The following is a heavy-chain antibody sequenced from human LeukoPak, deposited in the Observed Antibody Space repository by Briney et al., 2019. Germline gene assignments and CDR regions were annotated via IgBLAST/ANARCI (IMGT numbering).Heavy chain of an antibody. V-gene: IGHV1-2*02. CDR3: ARGGYSGTEKPNDY. Sequence: GASVKVSCKASGYTFSGYYVHWVRQAPGQGPEWMGWISPNSVGTYYTQKFQGRVTMTRDTTISTAYMELSSLRSDDTAVYYCARGGYSGTEKPNDYWGQGTLVTVSS. CDR2: ISPNSVGT. D-gene: IGHD1-26*01. CDR1: GYTFSGYY. J-gene: IGHJ4*02.